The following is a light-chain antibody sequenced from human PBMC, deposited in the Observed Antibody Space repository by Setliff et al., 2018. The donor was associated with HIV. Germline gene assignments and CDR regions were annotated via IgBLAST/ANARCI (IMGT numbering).Light chain of an antibody. CDR1: RSVFYSSNSKNY. J-gene: IGKJ1*01. CDR3: HQYYTTPQT. Sequence: DFVLTQSPDSLTVSLGERATINCKSSRSVFYSSNSKNYLAWYQQKPGQPPRLLLYWASTRESGVPDRFSGGGSGTDFSLTISGLQAEDVAVYYCHQYYTTPQTFGQGTKV. V-gene: IGKV4-1*01. CDR2: WAS.